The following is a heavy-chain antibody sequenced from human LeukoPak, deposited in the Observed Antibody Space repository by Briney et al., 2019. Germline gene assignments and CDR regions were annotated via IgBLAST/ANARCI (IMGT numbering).Heavy chain of an antibody. Sequence: GSLRLSCAASGFSFSSYAMTWARQAPVKGLEWVSAISGDGTRTYYADSVKGRFTISRDNSKNTLYLETSSLRVEDTAIYYCAKWPEGAMDYFDYWGQGTLVTVSS. D-gene: IGHD3-16*01. J-gene: IGHJ4*02. CDR2: ISGDGTRT. V-gene: IGHV3-23*01. CDR3: AKWPEGAMDYFDY. CDR1: GFSFSSYA.